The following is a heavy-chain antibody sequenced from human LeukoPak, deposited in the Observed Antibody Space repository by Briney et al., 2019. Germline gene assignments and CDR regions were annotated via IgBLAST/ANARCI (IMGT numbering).Heavy chain of an antibody. V-gene: IGHV3-23*01. J-gene: IGHJ6*03. CDR3: ARPPDNYYYYYMDV. Sequence: GGTLRLSCAASGFTFRTSGMSWVRQAPGKGLEWVSAISGSGVSTYYADSVKGRFTISRDNAKNSLYLQMNSLRAEDTAVYYCARPPDNYYYYYMDVWGKGTTVTVSS. CDR1: GFTFRTSG. CDR2: ISGSGVST.